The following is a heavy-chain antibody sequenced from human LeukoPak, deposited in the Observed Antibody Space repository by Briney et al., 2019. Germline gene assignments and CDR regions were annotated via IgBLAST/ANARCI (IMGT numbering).Heavy chain of an antibody. J-gene: IGHJ4*02. CDR3: ARDSAAYCSGGSCYGYFDY. CDR1: GYTFTSYG. V-gene: IGHV1-18*01. CDR2: ISAYNGNT. D-gene: IGHD2-15*01. Sequence: ASVKVSCKASGYTFTSYGISWVRHAPGQGLEWMGWISAYNGNTNYAQKLQGRVTMTTDTSTSTAYMELRSLRSDDAAVYYCARDSAAYCSGGSCYGYFDYWGQGTLVTGSS.